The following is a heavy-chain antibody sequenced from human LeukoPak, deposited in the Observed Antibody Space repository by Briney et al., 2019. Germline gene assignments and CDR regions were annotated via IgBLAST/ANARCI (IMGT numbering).Heavy chain of an antibody. CDR1: GYTFTGYY. D-gene: IGHD3-22*01. J-gene: IGHJ3*02. V-gene: IGHV1-2*06. CDR3: ARGAVQITMIVVVDEYAFDI. Sequence: ASVKVSCKASGYTFTGYYMHWVRQAPGQGLEWMGRINPNSGGTNYAQKFQGRVTMTRDTSISTAYMELRSLRSDDTAVYYCARGAVQITMIVVVDEYAFDIWGQGTMVTVSS. CDR2: INPNSGGT.